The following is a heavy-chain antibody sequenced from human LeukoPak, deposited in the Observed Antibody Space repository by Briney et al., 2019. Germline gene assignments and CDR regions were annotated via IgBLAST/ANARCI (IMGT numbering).Heavy chain of an antibody. CDR1: GFTFDDYV. D-gene: IGHD3-22*01. Sequence: GGSLRLSCAASGFTFDDYVMYWVRQAPGKGLEWVSGISWKSGTIGYADSVKGRFIISRDNAKNSLYLQMNSLRAEDTALYYCAKGINPGYYDSSGHYYFGMDVWGQGTTVTVSS. J-gene: IGHJ6*02. CDR3: AKGINPGYYDSSGHYYFGMDV. CDR2: ISWKSGTI. V-gene: IGHV3-9*01.